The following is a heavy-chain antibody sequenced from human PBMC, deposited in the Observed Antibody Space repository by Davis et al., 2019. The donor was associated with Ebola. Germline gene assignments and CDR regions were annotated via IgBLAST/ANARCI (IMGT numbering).Heavy chain of an antibody. CDR1: GFTFSSYS. D-gene: IGHD2-2*01. CDR2: ISSSSSYI. V-gene: IGHV3-21*01. J-gene: IGHJ4*02. CDR3: ARDGSVVVPAAMEGYFDY. Sequence: PGGSLRLSCAASGFTFSSYSMNWVRQAPGKGLEWVSSISSSSSYIYYADSVKGRFTISRDNAKNSLYLQMNSLRAEDTAVYYCARDGSVVVPAAMEGYFDYWGQGTLVTVSS.